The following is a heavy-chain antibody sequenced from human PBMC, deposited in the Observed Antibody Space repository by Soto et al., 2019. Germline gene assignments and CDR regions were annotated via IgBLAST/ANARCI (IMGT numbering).Heavy chain of an antibody. CDR2: INPNSGDT. CDR1: GYIFTGYY. V-gene: IGHV1-2*04. J-gene: IGHJ4*02. D-gene: IGHD3-16*02. CDR3: ARGRIMITFGGVIVPPDY. Sequence: ASVKVSCKASGYIFTGYYMHWVRQAPGQGLEWMGWINPNSGDTNYTQKFQGWVTMTRDTSISTAYMELSRLRSDDTAVYYCARGRIMITFGGVIVPPDYWGQGTLVTVSS.